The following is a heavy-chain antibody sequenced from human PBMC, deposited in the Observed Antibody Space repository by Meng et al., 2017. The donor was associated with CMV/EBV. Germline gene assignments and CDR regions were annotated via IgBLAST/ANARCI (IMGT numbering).Heavy chain of an antibody. V-gene: IGHV3-73*01. Sequence: GGSLRLSCAASGFTFSGSAMHWVRQASGKGLEWVGRIRSKANSYATAYAASVKGRFTISRDDSKNTAYLQMNSLKTEDTAVYYCTRAVSGQPKFDYWGQGTLVTVSS. CDR1: GFTFSGSA. D-gene: IGHD2-2*01. CDR2: IRSKANSYAT. CDR3: TRAVSGQPKFDY. J-gene: IGHJ4*02.